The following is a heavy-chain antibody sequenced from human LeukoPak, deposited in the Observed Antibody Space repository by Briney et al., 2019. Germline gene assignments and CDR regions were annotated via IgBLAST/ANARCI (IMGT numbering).Heavy chain of an antibody. CDR3: SRGIDGYDSIVDY. J-gene: IGHJ4*02. D-gene: IGHD5-24*01. CDR1: GFTFSSYA. CDR2: LWYDGSNK. Sequence: PGRSLRLSCAASGFTFSSYAMHWVRQAPGKGLEWVAVLWYDGSNKCYADSVKGRFTISRDNSKNTLYLQMNSLRVEDTAVYYCSRGIDGYDSIVDYWGQGTLVTVSS. V-gene: IGHV3-33*01.